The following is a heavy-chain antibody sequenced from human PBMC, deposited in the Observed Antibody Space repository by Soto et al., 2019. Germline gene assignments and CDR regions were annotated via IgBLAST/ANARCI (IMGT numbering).Heavy chain of an antibody. CDR1: GYTFTSYG. J-gene: IGHJ4*02. CDR2: ISAYNGNT. Sequence: GASVKVSCKASGYTFTSYGISWVRQAPGQGLEWMGWISAYNGNTNYAQKLQGRVTMTTDTSTSTAYMELRSLRSDDTAVYYCARGVSGWYLSFSGYFDYWGQGTLVTVSS. D-gene: IGHD6-19*01. V-gene: IGHV1-18*01. CDR3: ARGVSGWYLSFSGYFDY.